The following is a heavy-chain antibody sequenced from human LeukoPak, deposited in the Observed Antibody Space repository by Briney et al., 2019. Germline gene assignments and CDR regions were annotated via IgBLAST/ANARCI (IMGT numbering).Heavy chain of an antibody. CDR3: ARPLTRGGTYYV. J-gene: IGHJ4*02. CDR2: VYYDGSA. CDR1: GDSIRSSIYY. V-gene: IGHV4-39*01. D-gene: IGHD1-26*01. Sequence: PSETLSLTCGVSGDSIRSSIYYWGWIRQPPGKGLEWIGSVYYDGSAYYNPSLKSRVTISVDTSKNQLSLKLSSVTAADTAVYYCARPLTRGGTYYVWGQRTLVTVSS.